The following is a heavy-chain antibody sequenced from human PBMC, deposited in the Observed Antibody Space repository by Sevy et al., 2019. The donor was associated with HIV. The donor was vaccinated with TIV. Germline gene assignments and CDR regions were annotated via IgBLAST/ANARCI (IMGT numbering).Heavy chain of an antibody. Sequence: GGSLRVSCAASGFNFGSHAMHWVRQAPGKGLDWVAVISSDGNSQYSADSVKGRFTISRDNSKNTLYLQMDSLRVEDTADYYCARDLISGSYSQSLDYRGQGTLVTVSS. CDR3: ARDLISGSYSQSLDY. D-gene: IGHD1-26*01. J-gene: IGHJ4*02. CDR1: GFNFGSHA. CDR2: ISSDGNSQ. V-gene: IGHV3-30*04.